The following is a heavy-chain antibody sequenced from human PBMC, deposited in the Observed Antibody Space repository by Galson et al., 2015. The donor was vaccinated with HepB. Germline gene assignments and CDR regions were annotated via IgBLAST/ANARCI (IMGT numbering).Heavy chain of an antibody. CDR1: GGSFSDYY. V-gene: IGHV4-34*01. J-gene: IGHJ4*02. D-gene: IGHD1-26*01. CDR3: ARRQSKNSGTYSIDY. CDR2: INHSGST. Sequence: ETLSLTCAVYGGSFSDYYWSWIRQPPGKGLEWIGEINHSGSTNYNPSLKSRVTISIDASKNQFSLRLSSVTAADTAVYYCARRQSKNSGTYSIDYWGQGTLVTVSS.